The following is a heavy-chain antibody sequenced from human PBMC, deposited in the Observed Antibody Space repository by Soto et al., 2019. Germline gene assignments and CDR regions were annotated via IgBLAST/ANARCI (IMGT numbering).Heavy chain of an antibody. V-gene: IGHV4-39*01. Sequence: PSENLSLTCTVSDFSISSSSYYWGWILHPPGKGLEWIGSIYYSGSTYYNPSLRSRVTISVDTSKNQFSLKLSSVTAADTAVYYCEKGIGAPDEDIYQYPYGMVVRWQATPVTVPS. CDR2: IYYSGST. CDR1: DFSISSSSYY. CDR3: EKGIGAPDEDIYQYPYGMVV. J-gene: IGHJ6*01. D-gene: IGHD6-13*01.